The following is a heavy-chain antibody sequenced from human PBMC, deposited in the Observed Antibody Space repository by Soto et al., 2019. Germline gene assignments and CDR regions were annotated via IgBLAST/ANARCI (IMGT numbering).Heavy chain of an antibody. CDR2: ISYDGSNK. V-gene: IGHV3-30*18. CDR1: GFTFSSYG. J-gene: IGHJ4*02. D-gene: IGHD6-19*01. CDR3: AKNRAGIAVAGNEAFDY. Sequence: PGGSLRLSCAASGFTFSSYGMHWVRQAPGKGLEWVAVISYDGSNKYYADSVKGRFTISRGNSKNTLYLQMNSLRAEDTAVYYCAKNRAGIAVAGNEAFDYWGQGTLVTVSS.